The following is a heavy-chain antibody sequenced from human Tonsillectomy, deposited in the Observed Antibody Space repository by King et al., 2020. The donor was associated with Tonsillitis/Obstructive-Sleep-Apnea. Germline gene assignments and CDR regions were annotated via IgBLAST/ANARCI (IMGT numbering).Heavy chain of an antibody. CDR2: INYSGST. CDR1: GGSISSYY. CDR3: ARSITIFGVVLDAFDI. Sequence: QMQLQESGPGLVKPSETLSLTCTVSGGSISSYYWSWIRQPPGKGLEWIGYINYSGSTNYNPSLKSRVTITVDTSKNQFSLKLSSVTAADTAVYYCARSITIFGVVLDAFDIWGQGTMFTVSS. V-gene: IGHV4-59*08. J-gene: IGHJ3*02. D-gene: IGHD3-3*01.